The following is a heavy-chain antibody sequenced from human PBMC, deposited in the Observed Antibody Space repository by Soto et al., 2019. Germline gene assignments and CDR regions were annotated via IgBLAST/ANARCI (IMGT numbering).Heavy chain of an antibody. CDR3: ARDVVSDYPDY. CDR1: GFTFSSYT. Sequence: GGSLRLSCAASGFTFSSYTMSWVRQAPGKGLEWVSSISSSSSNMYYADSVKGRFTISRDNAKNSLYLQMNSLRAEDTAVYYCARDVVSDYPDYWGQGTLVTVSS. CDR2: ISSSSSNM. J-gene: IGHJ4*02. V-gene: IGHV3-21*01. D-gene: IGHD4-17*01.